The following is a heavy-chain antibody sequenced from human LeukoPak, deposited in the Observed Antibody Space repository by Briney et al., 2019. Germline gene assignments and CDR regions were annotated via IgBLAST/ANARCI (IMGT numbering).Heavy chain of an antibody. D-gene: IGHD3-22*01. CDR3: AKDRIPTSGWESDY. J-gene: IGHJ4*02. CDR1: GFTFSSYG. V-gene: IGHV3-30*18. Sequence: GGSLRPSCAVSGFTFSSYGMHWVRQAPGKGLEWVAVISYDGSNKYYADSVKGRFTISRDNSKNTLYLQMNSLRAEDTALYYCAKDRIPTSGWESDYWGQGTLVTVSS. CDR2: ISYDGSNK.